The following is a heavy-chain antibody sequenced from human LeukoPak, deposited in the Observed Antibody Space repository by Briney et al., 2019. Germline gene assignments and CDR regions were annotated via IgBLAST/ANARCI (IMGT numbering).Heavy chain of an antibody. D-gene: IGHD3-9*01. V-gene: IGHV3-21*01. Sequence: GGSLRLSCAASGFTFSSYSMNWVRQAPGKGLEWVSSISSSSSYIYYADSVKGRVTISRDNAKNSLYLQMNSLRAEDTAVYYCARGYYDTLTGPDYWGQGTLVTVSS. J-gene: IGHJ4*02. CDR1: GFTFSSYS. CDR2: ISSSSSYI. CDR3: ARGYYDTLTGPDY.